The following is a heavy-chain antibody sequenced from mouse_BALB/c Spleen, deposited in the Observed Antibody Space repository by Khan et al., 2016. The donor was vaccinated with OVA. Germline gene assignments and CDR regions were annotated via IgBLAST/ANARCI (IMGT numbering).Heavy chain of an antibody. CDR2: INPSNGYT. V-gene: IGHV1-4*01. Sequence: QVQLKESGAELARPGASVKMSCKASGYTFISYTIHWIKKRPGQGLEWIGYINPSNGYTNYNQKFKDKATLTTDKSYTTAYLQLSSLTSDDSAVYNCVRDGAYHRNDGWFAYWGQGTLVTVSA. CDR1: GYTFISYT. D-gene: IGHD2-14*01. J-gene: IGHJ3*01. CDR3: VRDGAYHRNDGWFAY.